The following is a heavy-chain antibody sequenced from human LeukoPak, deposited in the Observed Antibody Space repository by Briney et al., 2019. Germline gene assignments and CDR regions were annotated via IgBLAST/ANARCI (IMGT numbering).Heavy chain of an antibody. Sequence: GGSLRLSCAASGFTFSSYAMSWVRQAPGKGLEWVSAISGSGGSTDYADSVKGRFTISRDNSKNTLYLQMNSLRAEDTAVYYCATPQLLWFGETQGPTGLWAVDYWGQGTLVTVSS. V-gene: IGHV3-23*01. CDR1: GFTFSSYA. CDR2: ISGSGGST. D-gene: IGHD3-10*01. J-gene: IGHJ4*02. CDR3: ATPQLLWFGETQGPTGLWAVDY.